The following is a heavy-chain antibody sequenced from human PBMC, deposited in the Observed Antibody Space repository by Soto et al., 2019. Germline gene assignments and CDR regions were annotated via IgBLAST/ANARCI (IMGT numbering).Heavy chain of an antibody. Sequence: PGGSLRLSCAASGFTFDDYAMSWLRQAPGKGLEWVSTISWDANDIAYADSMKGRFTISRDNAKNSLYLQMNSLRPDDTAMYYCARGRGRHGWYGLDYWGQGTLVTVSS. CDR2: ISWDANDI. CDR1: GFTFDDYA. CDR3: ARGRGRHGWYGLDY. J-gene: IGHJ4*02. D-gene: IGHD6-19*01. V-gene: IGHV3-9*01.